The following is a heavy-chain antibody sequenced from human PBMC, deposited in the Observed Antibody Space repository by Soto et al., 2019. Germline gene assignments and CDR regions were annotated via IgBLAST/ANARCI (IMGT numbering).Heavy chain of an antibody. CDR3: ARRKERSGPNYFDY. D-gene: IGHD6-25*01. V-gene: IGHV1-8*01. J-gene: IGHJ4*02. Sequence: ASVKVSCKASGYTFTTYVINWVRQALGQGLEWMGWMNPYTGKAGYAQKFQGRVTMTRDNSISTAYMELSSLRSEDTAVYYCARRKERSGPNYFDYWGLGTLVTVSS. CDR1: GYTFTTYV. CDR2: MNPYTGKA.